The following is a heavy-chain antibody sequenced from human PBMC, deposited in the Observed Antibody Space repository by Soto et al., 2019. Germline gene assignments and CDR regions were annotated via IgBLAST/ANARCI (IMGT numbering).Heavy chain of an antibody. D-gene: IGHD4-17*01. J-gene: IGHJ4*02. CDR3: ARDGATVTTTGAFDY. Sequence: ASVKVSCKASGYTFSSYGISWVRQAPGQGLEWMGWISAYNGNTKYAQKLQGRVTMTTDTSTSTAYMELRSLRSDDTAVYYCARDGATVTTTGAFDYWGQGTLVTVSS. V-gene: IGHV1-18*04. CDR1: GYTFSSYG. CDR2: ISAYNGNT.